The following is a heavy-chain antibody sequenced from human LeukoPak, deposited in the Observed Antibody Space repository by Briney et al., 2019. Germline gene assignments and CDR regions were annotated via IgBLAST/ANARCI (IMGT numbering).Heavy chain of an antibody. D-gene: IGHD1-26*01. Sequence: PGGSLRLSCAASGFTFSSYSMNWVRQAPGKGLEWVSYISSSSSTIFYADSVKGRFTISRGNAKNSLYLQMHSLRDEDTAVYYCARAWYSWGYYFDYWGQGTLVTVSS. J-gene: IGHJ4*02. CDR3: ARAWYSWGYYFDY. CDR1: GFTFSSYS. V-gene: IGHV3-48*02. CDR2: ISSSSSTI.